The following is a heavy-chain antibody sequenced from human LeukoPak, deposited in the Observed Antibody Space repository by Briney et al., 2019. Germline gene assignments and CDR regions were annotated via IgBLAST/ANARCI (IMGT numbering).Heavy chain of an antibody. CDR2: IRYDGSNK. CDR3: AKDPGTVMGFDY. V-gene: IGHV3-30*02. J-gene: IGHJ4*02. Sequence: GGSLRLSCAASGFTFSSYGMHWVRQAPGKGLEWVAFIRYDGSNKYYADSVKGRFTISRDNSKNTLYLQMNSLRAEDTAVYYCAKDPGTVMGFDYWGQGTLVTVSS. CDR1: GFTFSSYG. D-gene: IGHD4-11*01.